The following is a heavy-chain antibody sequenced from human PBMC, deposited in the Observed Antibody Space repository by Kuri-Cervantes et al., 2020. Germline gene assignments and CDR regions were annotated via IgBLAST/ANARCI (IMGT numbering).Heavy chain of an antibody. Sequence: ASVKVSCKASGYTFTSYYMHWVRQAPGQGLEWMGIINPSGGSTSYAQKFQGRVTMTRDTSITTAYMELSSLRSDDTAVYYCTRDGSYTSSWYRYKYNMDVWGKGTTVTVSS. V-gene: IGHV1-46*01. J-gene: IGHJ6*04. CDR2: INPSGGST. CDR3: TRDGSYTSSWYRYKYNMDV. D-gene: IGHD1-1*01. CDR1: GYTFTSYY.